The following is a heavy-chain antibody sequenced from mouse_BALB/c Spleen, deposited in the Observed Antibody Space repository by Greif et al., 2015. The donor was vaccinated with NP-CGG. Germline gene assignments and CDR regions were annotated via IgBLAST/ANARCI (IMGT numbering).Heavy chain of an antibody. J-gene: IGHJ2*01. Sequence: VQVVESGAELVRPGSSVKISCKASGYAFSSYWMNWVKQRSGQGLEWIGQIYPGDGDTNYNGKFKGKATLTADKSSSTAYLQLRSLKSEDSAVYFCARSQGYYFDYWGQGTTLTVSS. CDR3: ARSQGYYFDY. CDR2: IYPGDGDT. V-gene: IGHV1-80*01. CDR1: GYAFSSYW.